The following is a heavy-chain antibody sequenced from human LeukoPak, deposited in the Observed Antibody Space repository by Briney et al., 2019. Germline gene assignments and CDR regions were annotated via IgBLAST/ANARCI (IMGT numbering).Heavy chain of an antibody. J-gene: IGHJ4*02. Sequence: SETLSLTCTVSADSISSSSSYWSWIRQPPGKGLEWIGEINHSGSTNYNPSLKSRVTISVDTSKNQFSLKLSSVTAADTAVYYCARVIYPRYSSSWYGRNYFDYWGQGTLVTVSS. CDR3: ARVIYPRYSSSWYGRNYFDY. CDR1: ADSISSSSSY. CDR2: INHSGST. D-gene: IGHD6-13*01. V-gene: IGHV4-39*07.